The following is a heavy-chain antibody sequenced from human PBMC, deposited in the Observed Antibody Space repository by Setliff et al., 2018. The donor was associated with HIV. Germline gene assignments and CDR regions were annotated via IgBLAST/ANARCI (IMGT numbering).Heavy chain of an antibody. CDR3: ARQGAGYYYDSSEYYTGNGFDM. J-gene: IGHJ3*02. CDR2: IYQSGST. V-gene: IGHV4-38-2*02. CDR1: GYSISSGYY. D-gene: IGHD3-22*01. Sequence: SETLSLTCTVSGYSISSGYYWGWIRQPPGKGLEWIGSIYQSGSTYYNTSLKSRVTISVDTSKNQFSLKLSSVTAADTAVYYCARQGAGYYYDSSEYYTGNGFDMWGQGTMVTVSS.